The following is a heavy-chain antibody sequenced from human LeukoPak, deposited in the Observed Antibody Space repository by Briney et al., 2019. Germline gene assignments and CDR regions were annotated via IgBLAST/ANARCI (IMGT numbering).Heavy chain of an antibody. CDR2: NSGSGGST. D-gene: IGHD2-2*01. CDR3: AKVMVVVVPAAMSDAFDI. Sequence: QSGGSLRLSCAASGFTFSSYAMSWVRQAPGKGLEWVSANSGSGGSTYYADSVKGRFTISRDNSKNTLYLQMNSLRAEDTAVYYCAKVMVVVVPAAMSDAFDIWGQGTMVAVSS. CDR1: GFTFSSYA. V-gene: IGHV3-23*01. J-gene: IGHJ3*02.